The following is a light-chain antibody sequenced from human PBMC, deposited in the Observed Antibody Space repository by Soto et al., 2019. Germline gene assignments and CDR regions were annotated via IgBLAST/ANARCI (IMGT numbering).Light chain of an antibody. CDR2: GAS. CDR3: QQYNSWPLT. Sequence: EIGMTQSPATLSVSPGERATLSCRASQSISSNLAWYQQKPDQAPRLLIYGASARATGVPARFSGSGSGTEFTLTISSLQSEDFAVYYCQQYNSWPLTLGGGTKVEIK. J-gene: IGKJ4*01. CDR1: QSISSN. V-gene: IGKV3-15*01.